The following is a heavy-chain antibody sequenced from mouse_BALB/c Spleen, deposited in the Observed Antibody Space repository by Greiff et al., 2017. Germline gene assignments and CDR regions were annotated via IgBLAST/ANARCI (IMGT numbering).Heavy chain of an antibody. J-gene: IGHJ3*01. Sequence: EVNVVESGGGLVQPGGSLRLSCATSGFTFTDYYMSWVRQPPGKALEWLGFIRNKANGYTTEYSASVKGRFTISRDNSQSILYLQMNTLRAEDSATYYCARDYTWFAYWGQGTLVTVSA. CDR2: IRNKANGYTT. V-gene: IGHV7-3*02. CDR3: ARDYTWFAY. CDR1: GFTFTDYY.